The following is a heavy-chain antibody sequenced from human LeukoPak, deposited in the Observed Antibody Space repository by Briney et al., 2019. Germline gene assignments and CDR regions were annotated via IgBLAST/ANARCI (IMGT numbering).Heavy chain of an antibody. CDR3: ARATVTTKNWCFDL. D-gene: IGHD4-17*01. CDR1: GYTFTSFD. Sequence: GASVKVSCKASGYTFTSFDINWVRQATGQGLEWMGWMNPNSGHTGYAQKFQGRVTMTRNTSISTAYMELSSLRSEDTAVYYCARATVTTKNWCFDLWGRGTLVTVSS. V-gene: IGHV1-8*01. CDR2: MNPNSGHT. J-gene: IGHJ2*01.